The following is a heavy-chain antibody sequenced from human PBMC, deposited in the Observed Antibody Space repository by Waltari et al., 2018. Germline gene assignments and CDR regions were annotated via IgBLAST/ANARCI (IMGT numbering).Heavy chain of an antibody. V-gene: IGHV4-59*01. CDR2: IYYSGST. D-gene: IGHD6-19*01. CDR1: GGSISSYY. Sequence: QVQLQESGPGLVKPSETLSLTCTVSGGSISSYYWSWIRQPPGKGLEWIGYIYYSGSTNYNPSLKSRVTISVDTSKNQFSLKLSSVTAADTAVYYCAEAVAGTLFFDYWGQGTLVTVSS. CDR3: AEAVAGTLFFDY. J-gene: IGHJ4*02.